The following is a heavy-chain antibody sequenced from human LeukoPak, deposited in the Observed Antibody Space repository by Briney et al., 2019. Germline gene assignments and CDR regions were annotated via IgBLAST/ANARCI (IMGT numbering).Heavy chain of an antibody. D-gene: IGHD6-19*01. V-gene: IGHV1-46*04. CDR2: INPRGGST. CDR1: GYSFTSNY. J-gene: IGHJ4*02. CDR3: VRGASITVAEYYFDY. Sequence: ASVKVSCKAAGYSFTSNYIHWVRQAPGQGLEWMGIINPRGGSTRYAQKLQGRVTMTRDTSTSTVDMELSSLRSEDTAVYYCVRGASITVAEYYFDYWGQGTLVTVSP.